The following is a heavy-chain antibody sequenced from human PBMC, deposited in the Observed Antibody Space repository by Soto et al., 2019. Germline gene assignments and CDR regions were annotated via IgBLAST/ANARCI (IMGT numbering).Heavy chain of an antibody. CDR1: GDSIKSGHNY. D-gene: IGHD7-27*01. Sequence: QVQLQESGPGQVKPSQTLSLTCTVSGDSIKSGHNYWSWIRQPPGKGLEWIGNIYYVGSTSYNPSLKSRVTISVDTSKNLFSLKLSSVNAAETAVYYCARKTSRLGWFDSWGQGILVTVSS. CDR3: ARKTSRLGWFDS. CDR2: IYYVGST. V-gene: IGHV4-30-4*08. J-gene: IGHJ5*01.